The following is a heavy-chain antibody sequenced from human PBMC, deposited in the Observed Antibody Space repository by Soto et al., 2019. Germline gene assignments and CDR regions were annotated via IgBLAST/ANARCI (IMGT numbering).Heavy chain of an antibody. D-gene: IGHD1-26*01. CDR3: AREMGGTDY. CDR1: GYSFTNYR. V-gene: IGHV1-46*01. J-gene: IGHJ4*02. CDR2: IGPNGASL. Sequence: GASVKVSCKASGYSFTNYRMHWVRQAPGQGLEWVGLIGPNGASLIYAQKFQGRVTITRDTSTSTVYMEVSSLRFEDTAVYYCAREMGGTDYWGQGTLVTVSS.